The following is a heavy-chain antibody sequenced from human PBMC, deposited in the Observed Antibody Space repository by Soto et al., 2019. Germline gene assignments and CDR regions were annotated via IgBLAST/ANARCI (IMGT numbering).Heavy chain of an antibody. CDR1: GGSISSGDYY. J-gene: IGHJ6*02. D-gene: IGHD3-22*01. CDR3: ARXRLRVDSSGYYYYGMDV. V-gene: IGHV4-30-4*01. Sequence: SETLSLTCTVSGGSISSGDYYWSWIRQPPGKGLEWIGYIYYSGSTYYNPSLKSRVTISVDTSKNQFSLKLSSVTAADTAVYYCARXRLRVDSSGYYYYGMDVWGQGTTVTVSS. CDR2: IYYSGST.